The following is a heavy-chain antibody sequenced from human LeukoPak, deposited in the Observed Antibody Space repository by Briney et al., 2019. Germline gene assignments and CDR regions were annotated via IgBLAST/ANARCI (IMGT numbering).Heavy chain of an antibody. Sequence: SQTLSLTCTVSGGSISSGSYYWSWVRQPAGKGLEWIGRIYTSGSTNYNPSLKSRATISVDTSKNQFSLKLSSVTAADTAVYYCASNYGVVGANNAFDIWGQGTMVTVSS. CDR2: IYTSGST. V-gene: IGHV4-61*02. CDR1: GGSISSGSYY. J-gene: IGHJ3*02. D-gene: IGHD1-26*01. CDR3: ASNYGVVGANNAFDI.